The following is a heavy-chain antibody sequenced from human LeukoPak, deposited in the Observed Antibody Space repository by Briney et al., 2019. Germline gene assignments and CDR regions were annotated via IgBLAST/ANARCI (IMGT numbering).Heavy chain of an antibody. J-gene: IGHJ4*02. CDR2: ISAYSGNT. CDR3: ARDVPAAMRSTLDS. D-gene: IGHD2-2*01. V-gene: IGHV1-18*01. CDR1: GYTFINYG. Sequence: ASVTVSYMPSGYTFINYGLSWVRQAPGQGLEWMGWISAYSGNTVYAQRLQGRVTMTIDTSTSTAYMELRSLRSDDTAVYYCARDVPAAMRSTLDSWGQGTLVTVSS.